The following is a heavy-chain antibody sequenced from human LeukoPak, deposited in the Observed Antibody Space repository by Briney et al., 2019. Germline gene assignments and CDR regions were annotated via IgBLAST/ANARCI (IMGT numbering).Heavy chain of an antibody. CDR1: GYTFTSYG. Sequence: ASVKVSCKASGYTFTSYGISWVRQAPGQGLEWMGCISAYNGNTNYAQKLQGRVTMTTDTSTSTAYMELRSLRSDDTAVYYCARVGYDSSVYYYYGMDVWGQGTTVTVS. J-gene: IGHJ6*02. CDR3: ARVGYDSSVYYYYGMDV. V-gene: IGHV1-18*01. CDR2: ISAYNGNT. D-gene: IGHD3-22*01.